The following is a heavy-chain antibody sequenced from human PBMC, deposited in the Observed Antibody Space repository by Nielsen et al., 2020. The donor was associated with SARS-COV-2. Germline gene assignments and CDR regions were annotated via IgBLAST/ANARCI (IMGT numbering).Heavy chain of an antibody. V-gene: IGHV4-39*07. CDR3: AKETYYYDSSGYRYFDY. CDR2: INHSGST. J-gene: IGHJ4*02. CDR1: GGSISSSSYY. D-gene: IGHD3-22*01. Sequence: SETLSLTCTVSGGSISSSSYYWGWIRQPPGKGLEWIGEINHSGSTNYNPSLKSRVTISVDTSKNQFSLKLSSVTAADTALYYCAKETYYYDSSGYRYFDYWGQGTLVTVSS.